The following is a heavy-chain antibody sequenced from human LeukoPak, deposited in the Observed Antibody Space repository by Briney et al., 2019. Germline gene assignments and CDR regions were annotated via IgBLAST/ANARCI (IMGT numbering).Heavy chain of an antibody. Sequence: PGRSLRLSCAASGFTFSSFGMHWVRQAPGKGLEWVTVTSYDGNEKYYADSVKGRFTISRDNSKNTVYLQMYSLRAEDTAVYYCATGGTRAATGRMGFWGQGTLVTVSS. CDR1: GFTFSSFG. D-gene: IGHD6-25*01. CDR3: ATGGTRAATGRMGF. J-gene: IGHJ4*02. V-gene: IGHV3-30*03. CDR2: TSYDGNEK.